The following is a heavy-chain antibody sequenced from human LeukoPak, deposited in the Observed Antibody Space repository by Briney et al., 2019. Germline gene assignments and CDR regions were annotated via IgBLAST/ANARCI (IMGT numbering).Heavy chain of an antibody. CDR2: ISPTGSTT. D-gene: IGHD6-6*01. Sequence: GGSLRLSCTASGFSFSGHWMHWARQLPGKGLVWVSRISPTGSTTSYADSVKGRFTVTRDNAKNTLYLQVNNLRAEDTAVYYCARGPNSNWSGLDFWGQGTLLTVSS. CDR1: GFSFSGHW. CDR3: ARGPNSNWSGLDF. V-gene: IGHV3-74*01. J-gene: IGHJ4*02.